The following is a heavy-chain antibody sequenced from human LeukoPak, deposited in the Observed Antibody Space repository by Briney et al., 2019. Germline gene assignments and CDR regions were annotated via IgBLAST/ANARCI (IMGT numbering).Heavy chain of an antibody. CDR3: VCGGELGSLDY. J-gene: IGHJ4*02. CDR1: GFTFNSYS. CDR2: ISSSSSTI. V-gene: IGHV3-48*01. D-gene: IGHD7-27*01. Sequence: GGSLRLSCAVSGFTFNSYSLNWVSQAPGKGLEWVSYISSSSSTIYYADSVKGRFTISRGNAKNSLYLQMNSLRAEDTAVYYCVCGGELGSLDYWGQGTLVTVSS.